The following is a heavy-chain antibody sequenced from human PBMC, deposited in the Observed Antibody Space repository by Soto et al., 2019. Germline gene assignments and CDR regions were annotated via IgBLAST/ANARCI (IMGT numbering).Heavy chain of an antibody. CDR3: ARDLYYDILTGLPERSIPRANYYYGMDV. CDR2: ISSSSSTI. V-gene: IGHV3-48*01. Sequence: GGSLRLACAASGFTFSSYSMNWVRQAPGKGLEWVSYISSSSSTIYYADSVKGRFTISRDNAKNSLYLQMNSLRAEDTAVYYCARDLYYDILTGLPERSIPRANYYYGMDVWGQGTTVTVSS. J-gene: IGHJ6*02. D-gene: IGHD3-9*01. CDR1: GFTFSSYS.